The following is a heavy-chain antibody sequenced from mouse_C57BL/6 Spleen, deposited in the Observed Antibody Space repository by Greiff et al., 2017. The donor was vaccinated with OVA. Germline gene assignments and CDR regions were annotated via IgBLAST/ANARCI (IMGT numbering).Heavy chain of an antibody. Sequence: QVQLQQPGAELVMPGASVKLSCKASGYTFTSYWMHWVKQRPGQGLEWIGEIDPSDSYTNYTQKFKGKSTLTVDTSSSTAYMQLSSLTSEDSAVYYCDRGYGSSWDYAMDYWGQGTSVTVSS. V-gene: IGHV1-69*01. D-gene: IGHD1-1*01. J-gene: IGHJ4*01. CDR3: DRGYGSSWDYAMDY. CDR1: GYTFTSYW. CDR2: IDPSDSYT.